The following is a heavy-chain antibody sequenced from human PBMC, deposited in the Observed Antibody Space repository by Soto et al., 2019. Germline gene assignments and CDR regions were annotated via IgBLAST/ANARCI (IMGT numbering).Heavy chain of an antibody. CDR2: IIPIFGTA. J-gene: IGHJ4*02. CDR1: GGTFSSYA. CDR3: ARLVVVAATNYFGY. Sequence: SVKVSCKASGGTFSSYAISWVRQAPGQGLEWMGGIIPIFGTANYAQKLQGRVTITADESTSTAYMELSSLRSEDTAVYYCARLVVVAATNYFGYWGQGTLVTVSS. V-gene: IGHV1-69*13. D-gene: IGHD2-15*01.